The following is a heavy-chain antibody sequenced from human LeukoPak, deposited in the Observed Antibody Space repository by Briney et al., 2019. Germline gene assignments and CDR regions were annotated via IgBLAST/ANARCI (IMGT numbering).Heavy chain of an antibody. CDR1: GFTFRTYW. J-gene: IGHJ6*03. D-gene: IGHD5-24*01. CDR3: AKDGGPVEPYMDV. V-gene: IGHV3-7*03. Sequence: GGSLRLSCAVSGFTFRTYWMSWVRQAPGKGLEWVANIQDDGSDKYYLDSVKGRFTVSRDNSKNSLYLQMNSLRTEDTALYYCAKDGGPVEPYMDVWGKGTTVTVSS. CDR2: IQDDGSDK.